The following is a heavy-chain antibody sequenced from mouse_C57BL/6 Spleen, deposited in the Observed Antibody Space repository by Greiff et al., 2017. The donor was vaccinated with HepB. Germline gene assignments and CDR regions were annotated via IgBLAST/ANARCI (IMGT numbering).Heavy chain of an antibody. Sequence: EVKLVESGGGLVQPGESLKLSCESNEYEFPSHDMSWVRKTPEKRLELVAAINSDGGSTYYPDTMERRFIISRDNTKKTLYLQMSSLRYEDTALYYGARRYYGRYFDVWGTGTTVTVSS. V-gene: IGHV5-2*03. J-gene: IGHJ1*03. CDR2: INSDGGST. D-gene: IGHD1-2*01. CDR1: EYEFPSHD. CDR3: ARRYYGRYFDV.